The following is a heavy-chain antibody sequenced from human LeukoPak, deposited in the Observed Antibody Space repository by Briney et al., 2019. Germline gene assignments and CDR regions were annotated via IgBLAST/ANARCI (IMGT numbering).Heavy chain of an antibody. Sequence: PGGSLRLSCAASGFTFSSYAMTWVPEAPGEGLEWGSGICGSGGSTYYADSVKGRFTFSRDNSKNTLYLQMSSLRAEDTAVDYCAKYRNPGRPTVTLFDYWGQGALVSVSS. D-gene: IGHD4-17*01. V-gene: IGHV3-23*01. J-gene: IGHJ4*02. CDR1: GFTFSSYA. CDR3: AKYRNPGRPTVTLFDY. CDR2: ICGSGGST.